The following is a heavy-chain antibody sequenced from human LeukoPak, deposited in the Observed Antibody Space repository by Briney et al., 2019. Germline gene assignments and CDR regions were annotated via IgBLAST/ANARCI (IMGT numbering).Heavy chain of an antibody. Sequence: TLSLTCTVSGGSINSGGYYWSWIRQHPGKGLEWIGYIYYSGSTYYNPSLKSRVTISVDTSKNQFSLKLSSVTAADTAVYYCARDLRAAAGEFDYWGQGTLVTVSS. D-gene: IGHD6-25*01. CDR3: ARDLRAAAGEFDY. V-gene: IGHV4-31*03. CDR2: IYYSGST. J-gene: IGHJ4*02. CDR1: GGSINSGGYY.